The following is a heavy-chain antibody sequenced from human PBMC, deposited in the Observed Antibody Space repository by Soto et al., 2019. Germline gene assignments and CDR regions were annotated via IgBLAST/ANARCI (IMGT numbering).Heavy chain of an antibody. CDR2: IFHSGSV. V-gene: IGHV4-4*02. CDR3: ARSFGWYAIDY. J-gene: IGHJ4*02. D-gene: IGHD6-19*01. CDR1: GGSVSSSFF. Sequence: QVLLQESGPGLVQPSGTLSLSCAVSGGSVSSSFFWGWVRQPPGKGLEWIGDIFHSGSVNYNPSLKSRVTISIDKSKNQFSLELNSVTTADTAVYYCARSFGWYAIDYRGQGTLVIVSS.